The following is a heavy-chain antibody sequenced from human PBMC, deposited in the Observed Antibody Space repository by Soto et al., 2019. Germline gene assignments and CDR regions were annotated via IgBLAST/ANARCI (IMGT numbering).Heavy chain of an antibody. CDR2: IIPIFGTA. CDR3: ARDSKYSHRLGPFDY. J-gene: IGHJ4*02. CDR1: GDSFRSYA. Sequence: SVEFSCTASGDSFRSYAISWVRQAPGQGLEWMGGIIPIFGTANYAQKFQGRVTITADESTSTAYMELSSLRSEDTAVYYCARDSKYSHRLGPFDYWGQGTLVTVSS. D-gene: IGHD5-18*01. V-gene: IGHV1-69*13.